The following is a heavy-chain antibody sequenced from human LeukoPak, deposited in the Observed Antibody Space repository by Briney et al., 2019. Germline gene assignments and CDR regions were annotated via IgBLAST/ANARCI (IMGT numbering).Heavy chain of an antibody. D-gene: IGHD6-19*01. CDR1: GHTFTSND. CDR2: MNPNSGNT. V-gene: IGHV1-8*01. J-gene: IGHJ4*02. Sequence: GASVKVSCKASGHTFTSNDINWVRQATGQGLEWMGWMNPNSGNTGYAQKFQGRVTMTRNTSISTAYMELSSLRSEDTAVYYCARGRRAVAGRRFDYWGQGTLVTVSS. CDR3: ARGRRAVAGRRFDY.